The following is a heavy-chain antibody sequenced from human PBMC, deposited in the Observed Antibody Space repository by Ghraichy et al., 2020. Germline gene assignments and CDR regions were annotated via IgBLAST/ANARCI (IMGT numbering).Heavy chain of an antibody. J-gene: IGHJ4*02. D-gene: IGHD2-15*01. CDR3: AKDTGAGGGSVFDN. V-gene: IGHV3-23*01. Sequence: LSLTCAPSVFTFSRYAMSWVRQAPGKGLVWVAAISVSGDNTYYPASVKGRFTISSDNSKNALYLQMNSLRAEDTAVFFCAKDTGAGGGSVFDNWGQGTLVNVSS. CDR1: VFTFSRYA. CDR2: ISVSGDNT.